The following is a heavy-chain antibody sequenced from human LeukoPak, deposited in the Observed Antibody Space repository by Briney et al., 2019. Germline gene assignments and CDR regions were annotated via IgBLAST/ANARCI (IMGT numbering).Heavy chain of an antibody. D-gene: IGHD3-10*01. CDR2: IYPADSDT. J-gene: IGHJ4*02. V-gene: IGHV5-51*01. CDR1: GYTFPTYW. CDR3: ARLARGDTPSIKYFDF. Sequence: GESLKISCTGSGYTFPTYWIGWVRQMPGKGLEWMGIIYPADSDTRHGPSFQGQVTISADKSISTAFLQWSSLKASDTAMYYCARLARGDTPSIKYFDFWGQGTLVTVSS.